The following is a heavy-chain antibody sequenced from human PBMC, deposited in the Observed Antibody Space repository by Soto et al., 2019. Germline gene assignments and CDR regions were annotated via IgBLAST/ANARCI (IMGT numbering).Heavy chain of an antibody. CDR2: IYYSGST. J-gene: IGHJ4*02. CDR3: ARERFLEWLPRVGSYFDY. CDR1: GGSISSCGYY. D-gene: IGHD3-3*01. Sequence: SETLSLTCTVSGGSISSCGYYWSWIRHHPGNGLDWIGYIYYSGSTYYNPSLKSRVTISVDTSKNQFSLKLSSVTAADTAVYYCARERFLEWLPRVGSYFDYWGQGTLVTVSS. V-gene: IGHV4-31*03.